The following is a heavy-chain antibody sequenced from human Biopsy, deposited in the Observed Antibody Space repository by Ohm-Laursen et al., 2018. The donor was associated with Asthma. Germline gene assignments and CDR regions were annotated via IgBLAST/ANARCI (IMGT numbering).Heavy chain of an antibody. CDR2: ISWDGGRT. CDR1: GFTFDEYN. J-gene: IGHJ6*02. D-gene: IGHD3-3*01. V-gene: IGHV3-43*01. CDR3: AKDFWSGYSKEWTGSMDV. Sequence: SLRLSCAASGFTFDEYNMHWVRQVPGKGLEWVSLISWDGGRTYYGDSVKGRFTISRDNSKNSLYLQMNGLRTEDTALYYCAKDFWSGYSKEWTGSMDVWGQGTTVTVSS.